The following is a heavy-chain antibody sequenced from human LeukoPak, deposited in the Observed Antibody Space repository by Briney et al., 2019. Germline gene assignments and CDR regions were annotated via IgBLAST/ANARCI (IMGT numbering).Heavy chain of an antibody. CDR3: ARDASAYSSRCAFDI. D-gene: IGHD6-13*01. Sequence: GGSLRLSCAASGFPLSSYEMNWVRQAPGKGLEWVSYISSSGCTIYYADSVKGRFTISRDNAKNSLYLQMNSLRAEDTAVYYCARDASAYSSRCAFDIWGQGTMVTVSS. CDR2: ISSSGCTI. CDR1: GFPLSSYE. J-gene: IGHJ3*02. V-gene: IGHV3-48*03.